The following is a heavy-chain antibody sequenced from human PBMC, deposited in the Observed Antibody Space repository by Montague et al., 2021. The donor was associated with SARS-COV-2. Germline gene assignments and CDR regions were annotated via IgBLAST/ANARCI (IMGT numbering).Heavy chain of an antibody. CDR2: IYYSGST. J-gene: IGHJ6*02. D-gene: IGHD6-6*01. CDR3: ARVPYSSSGFFYYYYGIDG. V-gene: IGHV4-59*13. Sequence: SETLSLTCTVSGGSISSYYWSWIRQPPGKGLEWIGHIYYSGSTNYNPSLKSRVTISVDTSKNQFSLKLSSVTAADTAVYYCARVPYSSSGFFYYYYGIDGWGQGTTVTVSS. CDR1: GGSISSYY.